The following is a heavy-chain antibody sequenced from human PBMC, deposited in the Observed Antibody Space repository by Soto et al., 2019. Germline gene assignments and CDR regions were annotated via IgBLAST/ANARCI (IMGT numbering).Heavy chain of an antibody. CDR2: IYWDDDK. V-gene: IGHV2-5*02. CDR3: AHSRYCGGDCPNWFDP. CDR1: GFSLGTSGVG. Sequence: QITLKESGPTLVKPTQTLTLTCTFSGFSLGTSGVGVGWIRQPPGKALEWLALIYWDDDKRYSPSLKSRLTITKDTSKNQVVLTMTNMHPVDTATYYCAHSRYCGGDCPNWFDPWGQGTLVTVSS. J-gene: IGHJ5*02. D-gene: IGHD2-21*02.